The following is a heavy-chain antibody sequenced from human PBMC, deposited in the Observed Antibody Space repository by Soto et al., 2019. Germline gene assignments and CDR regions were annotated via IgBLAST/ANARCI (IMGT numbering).Heavy chain of an antibody. D-gene: IGHD3-3*01. CDR1: GYTFTSYA. V-gene: IGHV1-3*01. J-gene: IGHJ5*02. CDR2: INAGNGNT. CDR3: VREERFLEWLFSWFDP. Sequence: ASVKVSCKASGYTFTSYAMHWVRQAPGQRLEWMGWINAGNGNTKYSQKFQGRVTITRDTSASTAYMELSSLRSEDTAVYYCVREERFLEWLFSWFDPWGQGTLVTVSS.